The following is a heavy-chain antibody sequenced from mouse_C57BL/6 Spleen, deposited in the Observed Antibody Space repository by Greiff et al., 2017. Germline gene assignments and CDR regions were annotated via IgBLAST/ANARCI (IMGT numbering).Heavy chain of an antibody. J-gene: IGHJ4*01. Sequence: QVQLQQPGAELVKPGASVKLSCKASGYTFTSYWMHWVKQRPGQGLEWIGMIHPNSGSTNYNEKFKSKATLTVDKSSSTAYMQLSSLTSEDSAVYYCARSSLYSNYEDYAMDYCGQGTSVTVSS. CDR1: GYTFTSYW. CDR3: ARSSLYSNYEDYAMDY. D-gene: IGHD2-5*01. CDR2: IHPNSGST. V-gene: IGHV1-64*01.